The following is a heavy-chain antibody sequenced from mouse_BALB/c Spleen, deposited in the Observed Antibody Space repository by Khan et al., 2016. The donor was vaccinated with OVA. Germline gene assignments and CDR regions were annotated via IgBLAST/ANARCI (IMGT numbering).Heavy chain of an antibody. CDR1: GYTFINYW. J-gene: IGHJ2*01. CDR2: INPSTGYT. V-gene: IGHV1-7*01. D-gene: IGHD1-1*01. Sequence: QVHVKQSGAELAKPGASVKMSCKASGYTFINYWILWVKQRPGQGLEWIGYINPSTGYTEYNQNFKDKATLTADKSSSTAYMQLSSLTSEDSAVYYCARRGLRWDFDYWGQGTTRTVSS. CDR3: ARRGLRWDFDY.